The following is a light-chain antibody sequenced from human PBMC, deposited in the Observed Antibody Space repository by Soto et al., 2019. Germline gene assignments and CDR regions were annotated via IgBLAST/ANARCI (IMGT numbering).Light chain of an antibody. CDR3: SSYTSSSTFYV. V-gene: IGLV2-14*03. J-gene: IGLJ1*01. CDR1: SSDVGGYNY. CDR2: DVS. Sequence: QSVLTQPASVSGSPGQSITISCTGTSSDVGGYNYLSWYEHYPGKAPKLMIYDVSNRPSGVSNRFSGSKSGNTASLTISGLQAEDEADYYCSSYTSSSTFYVFGTGTKVTVL.